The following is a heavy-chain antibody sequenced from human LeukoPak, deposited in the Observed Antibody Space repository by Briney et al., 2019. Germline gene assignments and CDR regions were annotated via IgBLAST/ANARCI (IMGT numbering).Heavy chain of an antibody. D-gene: IGHD3-10*01. CDR1: GFTFSSYG. J-gene: IGHJ4*02. CDR2: IRYDGSNK. CDR3: AKGGLRVYGSGSYFDY. V-gene: IGHV3-30*02. Sequence: PGGSLRLSCAASGFTFSSYGMHWVRQAPGKGLEWVAFIRYDGSNKYYADSVKGRFTISRGNSKNTLYLQMNSLRAEDTAVYYCAKGGLRVYGSGSYFDYWGQGTLVIVSS.